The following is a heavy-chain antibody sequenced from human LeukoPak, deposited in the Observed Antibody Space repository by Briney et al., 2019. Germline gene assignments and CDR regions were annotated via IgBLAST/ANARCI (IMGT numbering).Heavy chain of an antibody. CDR1: GYTFRDYE. J-gene: IGHJ4*02. D-gene: IGHD4-23*01. CDR3: ARGHYGGNRYFDN. V-gene: IGHV1-8*01. Sequence: ASVKVSCKTSGYTFRDYEIDWVRQAPGLGLEWVAWIHANSGKAGSAQKFQGRVTLTRDTSTETAFMELSGLTSDDSATYFCARGHYGGNRYFDNWGQGTLVTVSS. CDR2: IHANSGKA.